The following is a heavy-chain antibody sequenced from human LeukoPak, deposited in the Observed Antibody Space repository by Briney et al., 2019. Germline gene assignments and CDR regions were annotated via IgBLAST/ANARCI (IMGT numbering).Heavy chain of an antibody. CDR3: AKDRDIVVVPAAPDY. V-gene: IGHV3-23*01. CDR2: ISGSGGNT. D-gene: IGHD2-2*01. J-gene: IGHJ4*02. Sequence: GSLRLSCAASGFTFSSYAMSWVRQAPGKGLEWVSAISGSGGNTYYADSVKGRFTISRDNSKNTLYLQMNSLRAEDTAVYYCAKDRDIVVVPAAPDYWGQGTLVTVSS. CDR1: GFTFSSYA.